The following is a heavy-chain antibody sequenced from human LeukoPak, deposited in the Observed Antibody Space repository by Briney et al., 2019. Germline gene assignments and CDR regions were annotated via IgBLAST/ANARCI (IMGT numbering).Heavy chain of an antibody. CDR3: ARRTTVTPNWFDP. D-gene: IGHD4-17*01. CDR1: GGPISSYQ. CDR2: IYYTGST. Sequence: PSETLSLTCTVSGGPISSYQRSCIRHPPEKGLEWIGYIYYTGSTNYNPSLKSRVTISLDTSKNQFSLKLSSVTAADTAVYYCARRTTVTPNWFDPWGQGTLVTVSS. J-gene: IGHJ5*02. V-gene: IGHV4-59*08.